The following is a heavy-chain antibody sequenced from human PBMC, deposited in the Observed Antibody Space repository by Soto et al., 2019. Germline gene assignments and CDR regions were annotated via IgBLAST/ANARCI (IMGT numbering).Heavy chain of an antibody. CDR3: AREMGVIGAPGYTWFDP. Sequence: ASVKVSCKASGYTFSGYYVHWVREAPGQGLEWMGWINPSSGGTIYTQRFQGRVTMTRDTSISTVYMELSRLTSDDTAVYYCAREMGVIGAPGYTWFDPWGQGALVTVPS. D-gene: IGHD1-26*01. J-gene: IGHJ5*02. CDR2: INPSSGGT. V-gene: IGHV1-2*02. CDR1: GYTFSGYY.